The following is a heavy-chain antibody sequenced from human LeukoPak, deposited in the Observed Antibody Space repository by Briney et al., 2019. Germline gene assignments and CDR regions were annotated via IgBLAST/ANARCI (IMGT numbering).Heavy chain of an antibody. Sequence: PSETLSLTCTVSGGSISSNNYYWGWIRQPPGKGLEWIGSIYYSGSTYNNPSLKSRVTISVDTTKNQFSLKLTSVTAADTAVYYCASSPSGYWWNFDCWGQGTLVTVPS. J-gene: IGHJ4*02. V-gene: IGHV4-39*01. CDR2: IYYSGST. CDR3: ASSPSGYWWNFDC. CDR1: GGSISSNNYY. D-gene: IGHD3-22*01.